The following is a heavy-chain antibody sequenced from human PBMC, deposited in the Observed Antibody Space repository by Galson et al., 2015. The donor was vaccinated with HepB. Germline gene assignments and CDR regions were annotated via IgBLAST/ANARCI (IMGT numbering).Heavy chain of an antibody. J-gene: IGHJ4*02. D-gene: IGHD2-2*01. CDR3: AKDRDCSSTSCPVDY. CDR1: GFTFSSYA. CDR2: ISGSGGST. V-gene: IGHV3-23*01. Sequence: SLRLSCAASGFTFSSYAMSWVRQAPGKGLEWVSAISGSGGSTYYADSVKGRFTISRDNSKNTLYLQMNSLRAEDPAVYYCAKDRDCSSTSCPVDYWGQGTLFTASS.